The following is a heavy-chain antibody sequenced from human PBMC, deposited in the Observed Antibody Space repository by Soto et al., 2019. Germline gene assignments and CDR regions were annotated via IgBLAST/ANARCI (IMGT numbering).Heavy chain of an antibody. CDR3: AHLMITYGGVIADDAFDV. D-gene: IGHD3-16*02. CDR1: GFSLTTRQVG. Sequence: QITLKESGPTLVEPTQTLTLTCTFSGFSLTTRQVGVGWIRQPPGQALEWLAVIYWDNDKRYSPSLERRLTITKDTYKTQVVLTMTNMDPMDTATYYCAHLMITYGGVIADDAFDVWGQGTMVTVSS. V-gene: IGHV2-5*02. CDR2: IYWDNDK. J-gene: IGHJ3*01.